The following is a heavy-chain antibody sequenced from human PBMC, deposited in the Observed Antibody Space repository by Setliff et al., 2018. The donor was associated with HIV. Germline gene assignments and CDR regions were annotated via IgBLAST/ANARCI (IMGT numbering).Heavy chain of an antibody. CDR3: ARSGSSSPYYFDY. CDR2: IYTSGST. CDR1: GGSISSHY. V-gene: IGHV4-4*08. Sequence: KPSETLSLTCTVSGGSISSHYWSWIRQPPGKGLEWIGYIYTSGSTKYNPSLSSRVTISVDTSKDQFSLKLSSVTAADTAVYYCARSGSSSPYYFDYWGQGTLVTVSS. D-gene: IGHD6-6*01. J-gene: IGHJ4*02.